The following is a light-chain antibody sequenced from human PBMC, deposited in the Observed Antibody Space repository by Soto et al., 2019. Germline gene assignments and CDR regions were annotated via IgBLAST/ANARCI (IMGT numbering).Light chain of an antibody. CDR3: HQYNNWPPYT. CDR1: QSVSSD. V-gene: IGKV3-15*01. Sequence: EIVMTQSPATLSVSPGERVTLSCRASQSVSSDLAWYQQKPGQAPRLLIYGASTRATGIPARFSGSGSGTDFTLAISSLQSEDFAIYYCHQYNNWPPYTFXQGTKVDIK. J-gene: IGKJ2*01. CDR2: GAS.